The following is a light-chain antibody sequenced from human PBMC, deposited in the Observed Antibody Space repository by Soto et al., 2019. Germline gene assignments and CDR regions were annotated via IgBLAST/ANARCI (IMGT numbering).Light chain of an antibody. Sequence: DIVMTQSPLSLPVSPGEPASISCRSSQSLLHNNGYNYLDWYLQKPGQSPQLLIYLGSHRASVVPDRFSGSGSGADFTLKISRVEAEDVGVYYCMQALQAPLYTFGQGTKLEIK. V-gene: IGKV2-28*01. CDR2: LGS. CDR1: QSLLHNNGYNY. J-gene: IGKJ2*01. CDR3: MQALQAPLYT.